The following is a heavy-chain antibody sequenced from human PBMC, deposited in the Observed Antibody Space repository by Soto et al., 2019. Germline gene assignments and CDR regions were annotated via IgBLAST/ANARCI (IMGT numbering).Heavy chain of an antibody. V-gene: IGHV4-34*01. CDR3: ARGGLRLYYYYGMDV. Sequence: QVQLQQWGAGLLKPSETLSLTCAVYGGSFSGYYWSWIRQPPGKGLEWIGEINHSGSTNYNPSLKSRVTISVDTSKNQFSLKLSSVTAADTVVYYCARGGLRLYYYYGMDVWGQGTTVTVSS. J-gene: IGHJ6*02. CDR1: GGSFSGYY. D-gene: IGHD4-17*01. CDR2: INHSGST.